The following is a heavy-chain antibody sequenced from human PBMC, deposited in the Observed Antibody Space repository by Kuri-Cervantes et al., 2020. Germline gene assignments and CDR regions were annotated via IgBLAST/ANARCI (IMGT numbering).Heavy chain of an antibody. CDR1: GFIFSSYS. Sequence: GESLKISCAASGFIFSSYSMNWVRQAPGKGLEWVSYISSSGSTIYYADSVKGRFTISRDNAKNSLYLQMNSLRAEDTAVYYCARRTVPLFPSSGWYYFDYWGQGTLVTVSS. J-gene: IGHJ4*02. V-gene: IGHV3-48*04. D-gene: IGHD6-19*01. CDR2: ISSSGSTI. CDR3: ARRTVPLFPSSGWYYFDY.